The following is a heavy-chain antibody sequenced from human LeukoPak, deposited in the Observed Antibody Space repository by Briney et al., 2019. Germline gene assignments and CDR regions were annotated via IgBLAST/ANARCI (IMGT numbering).Heavy chain of an antibody. D-gene: IGHD3-16*01. Sequence: GGSLRLSCAASGFTFSNYWMSWVRQAPGKGLEWISYINSISTTIFYADSVKGRFTISRDNAKNSLYLQMNSLRDEDTALYYCARDGGDFDYWGQGTLVTVSS. CDR2: INSISTTI. V-gene: IGHV3-48*02. CDR1: GFTFSNYW. J-gene: IGHJ4*02. CDR3: ARDGGDFDY.